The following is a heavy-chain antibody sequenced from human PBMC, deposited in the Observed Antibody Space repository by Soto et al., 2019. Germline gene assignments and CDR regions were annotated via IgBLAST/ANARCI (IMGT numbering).Heavy chain of an antibody. CDR1: SDSIAGENW. V-gene: IGHV4-4*02. CDR2: VFHTGVT. J-gene: IGHJ4*02. D-gene: IGHD6-19*01. Sequence: QVQLQESGPGLVKPSETLSLTCTVSSDSIAGENWWSWVRQPPGLGLEWIGEVFHTGVTNYNPSLKSRVTMEVDKSKNQCSLKLISATAADTAVYYCARVFSSGSGWMYYFDFWGQGTLVYVYS. CDR3: ARVFSSGSGWMYYFDF.